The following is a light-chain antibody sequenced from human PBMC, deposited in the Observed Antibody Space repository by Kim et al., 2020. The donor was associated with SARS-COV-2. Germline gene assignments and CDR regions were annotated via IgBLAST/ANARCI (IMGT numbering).Light chain of an antibody. CDR1: QSISSW. CDR3: QQFNSYPYT. CDR2: KAS. V-gene: IGKV1-5*03. Sequence: DIQMTQSPSTLSSSVGDRVTITCRASQSISSWLAWYQQKPGKAPKLLIYKASTLESGVPSRFSGSGSGTEFTLTISSLQPDDFATYYCQQFNSYPYTFGQGTKLEI. J-gene: IGKJ2*01.